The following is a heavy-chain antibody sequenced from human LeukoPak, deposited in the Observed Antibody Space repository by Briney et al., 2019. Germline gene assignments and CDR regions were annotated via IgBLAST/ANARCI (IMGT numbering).Heavy chain of an antibody. J-gene: IGHJ4*02. Sequence: GGSLRLSCAASGFTFDDYAMHWVRQAPGKGLEWVSGISWNSGSIGYADSVKGRFTISRDNAKNSLYLQMNSLRAEDTALYYCEKDISRAARPGHYFDYGGQGTLVTVSS. CDR2: ISWNSGSI. D-gene: IGHD6-6*01. CDR1: GFTFDDYA. V-gene: IGHV3-9*01. CDR3: EKDISRAARPGHYFDY.